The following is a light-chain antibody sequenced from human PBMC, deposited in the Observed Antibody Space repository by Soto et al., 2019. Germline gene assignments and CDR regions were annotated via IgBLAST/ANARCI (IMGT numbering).Light chain of an antibody. CDR1: QSITSC. J-gene: IGKJ4*01. Sequence: DFRSTQFASTLSASVGDRVTIPCRASQSITSCLAWYQQKPGKAPNLLNYGASTLQSGVPSSFSGSASAKDFTLTSSMLQAEDFTNYYYQQYPAYPSTFGGGTKVEIK. V-gene: IGKV1-9*01. CDR2: GAS. CDR3: QQYPAYPST.